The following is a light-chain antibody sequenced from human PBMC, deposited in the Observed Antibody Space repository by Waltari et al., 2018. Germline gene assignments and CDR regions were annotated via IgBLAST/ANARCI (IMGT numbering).Light chain of an antibody. V-gene: IGKV2-28*01. CDR3: MQSLQTPYT. CDR2: LGS. Sequence: DIVMTQSPPSLPVTPGEPASISCRSSQSLLHSNGNNYVDWYLQKPGQSPQLLIYLGSNRASGVPDRFSGSGSGTDFTLKITRVEAEDVGVYYCMQSLQTPYTFGQGTKLEIK. CDR1: QSLLHSNGNNY. J-gene: IGKJ2*01.